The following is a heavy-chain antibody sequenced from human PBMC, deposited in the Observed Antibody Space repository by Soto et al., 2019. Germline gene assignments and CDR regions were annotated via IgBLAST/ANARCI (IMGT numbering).Heavy chain of an antibody. V-gene: IGHV3-7*01. D-gene: IGHD2-2*01. Sequence: GGSLRLSCAASGFTFSSFWMTWVRQAPGMGLEWVANIKQDGREKNYVESVKGRFTISRDNSKNTLYLQMNSLRAEDTAIYYCAREVVVSRGASYFGYWGPGTLVTAPQ. CDR1: GFTFSSFW. CDR2: IKQDGREK. CDR3: AREVVVSRGASYFGY. J-gene: IGHJ4*02.